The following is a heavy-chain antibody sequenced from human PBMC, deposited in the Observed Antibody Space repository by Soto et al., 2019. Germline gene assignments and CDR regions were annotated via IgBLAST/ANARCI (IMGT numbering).Heavy chain of an antibody. V-gene: IGHV1-3*01. J-gene: IGHJ6*03. CDR2: INGGNGKT. Sequence: ASVKVSCKASGYTFTTYAMHWVRQAPGQRLEWMGWINGGNGKTKYSQKFQGRVTITRDTSASTAYMELSSLISEDTAVYYCARDFSVTIFGVPRAGYQYMDVWGKGTTVTVSS. CDR1: GYTFTTYA. CDR3: ARDFSVTIFGVPRAGYQYMDV. D-gene: IGHD3-3*01.